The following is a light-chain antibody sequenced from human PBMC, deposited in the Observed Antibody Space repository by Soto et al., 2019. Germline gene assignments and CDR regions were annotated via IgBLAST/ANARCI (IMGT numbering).Light chain of an antibody. CDR3: QQYSNWPLT. Sequence: EVVMTQSPATLPVSPGARATLSCRASQSVRSNLAWYQQNPGQAPRLLIYGASTRATGIPARFSGSGSGTEFTLTISSLQSEDVGVYYCQQYSNWPLTFGGGTKVEIK. V-gene: IGKV3-15*01. J-gene: IGKJ4*01. CDR1: QSVRSN. CDR2: GAS.